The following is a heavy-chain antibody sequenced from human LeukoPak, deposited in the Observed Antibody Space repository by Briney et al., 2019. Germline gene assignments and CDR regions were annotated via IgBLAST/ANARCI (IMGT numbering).Heavy chain of an antibody. V-gene: IGHV1-2*02. Sequence: ASVKVSCKAPGYTFTGYYMHWVRQAPGQGLEWMGWINPNSGGANYAQKFQGRVTMTRDTSISTAYMELSRLRSDDTAVYYCARVLKGRAPFDYWGQGTLVTVSS. CDR3: ARVLKGRAPFDY. J-gene: IGHJ4*02. CDR2: INPNSGGA. CDR1: GYTFTGYY.